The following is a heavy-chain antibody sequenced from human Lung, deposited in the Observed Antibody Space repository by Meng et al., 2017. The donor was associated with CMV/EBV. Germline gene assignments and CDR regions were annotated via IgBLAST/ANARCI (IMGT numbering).Heavy chain of an antibody. D-gene: IGHD3-3*01. CDR2: ISYDGSNK. CDR3: ARELRFLEWLLPTSYYYYGMDV. Sequence: GGSXRLXCAASGFTFSSYAMHWVRQAPGKGLEWVAVISYDGSNKYYADSVKGRFTISRDNSKNTLYLQMNSLRAEDTAVYYCARELRFLEWLLPTSYYYYGMDVXGQGXTVTVSS. CDR1: GFTFSSYA. V-gene: IGHV3-30-3*01. J-gene: IGHJ6*02.